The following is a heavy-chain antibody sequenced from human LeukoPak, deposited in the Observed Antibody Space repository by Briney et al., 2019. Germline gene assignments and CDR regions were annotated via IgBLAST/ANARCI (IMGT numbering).Heavy chain of an antibody. J-gene: IGHJ4*02. V-gene: IGHV3-48*03. CDR1: GFTFSSSE. CDR2: FSRDGGDV. Sequence: GGSLTLSCAASGFTFSSSEMHWVRQAPGKGLEWVAYFSRDGGDVHYADSARGRLTISSDNAKNSVVLQMNGLRAEDTAGYYCARGRLMRLESFFDLWGQGTMVTVSS. CDR3: ARGRLMRLESFFDL. D-gene: IGHD2-21*01.